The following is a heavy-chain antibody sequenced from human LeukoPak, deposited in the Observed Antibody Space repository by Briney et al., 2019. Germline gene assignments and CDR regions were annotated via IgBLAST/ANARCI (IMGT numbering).Heavy chain of an antibody. CDR1: GYTFTGYY. Sequence: ASVKVSCKASGYTFTGYYMHWVRQAPGQGLEWMGWINPNSGGTNYAQKFQDRVTMTRDTSITTAYMDMSRLRSDDTAVYYRARVSFGVYYFDYWGQGTLVTVSS. CDR2: INPNSGGT. D-gene: IGHD3-10*01. V-gene: IGHV1-2*02. CDR3: ARVSFGVYYFDY. J-gene: IGHJ4*02.